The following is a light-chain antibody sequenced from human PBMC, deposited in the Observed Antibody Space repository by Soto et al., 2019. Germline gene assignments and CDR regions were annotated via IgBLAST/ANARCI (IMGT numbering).Light chain of an antibody. Sequence: QSALTQPASVSGSPGQSITISCTGTSSDVGNYNLVSWYQQHPGKAPKLMIYEGTKRPSGVSDRFSGSKSGNTASLTISGRQAENEADYYCCSYAGSSTWVFGGGTKLTVL. CDR1: SSDVGNYNL. CDR2: EGT. V-gene: IGLV2-23*01. J-gene: IGLJ3*02. CDR3: CSYAGSSTWV.